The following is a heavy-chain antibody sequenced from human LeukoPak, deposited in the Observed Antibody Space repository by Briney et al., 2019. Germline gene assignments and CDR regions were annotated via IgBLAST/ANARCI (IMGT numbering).Heavy chain of an antibody. CDR1: GFTFRSYA. Sequence: PGGSLRLSRAASGFTFRSYAMTWVRQAPGKGLEWVSTISGRGDSTYYADSVKGRFTISRDSSKNTLYLQMNSLGAEDTAVYYCAKLIWFGESEALDYWGQGTLVTVSS. V-gene: IGHV3-23*01. CDR2: ISGRGDST. CDR3: AKLIWFGESEALDY. J-gene: IGHJ4*02. D-gene: IGHD3-10*01.